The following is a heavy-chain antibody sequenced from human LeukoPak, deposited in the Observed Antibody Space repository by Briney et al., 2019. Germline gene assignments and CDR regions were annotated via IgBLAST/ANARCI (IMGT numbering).Heavy chain of an antibody. CDR1: GGSINTYY. CDR3: ARGALRYFDWLKKDYYYMDV. Sequence: SETLSLTCTVSGGSINTYYWSWIRQPPGKGLEWIGYIYYSGSTNYNPSLKSRVTLSMDTSKNQFSLRLSSVTAADQAVYYCARGALRYFDWLKKDYYYMDVWGKGTTVTISS. D-gene: IGHD3-9*01. CDR2: IYYSGST. J-gene: IGHJ6*03. V-gene: IGHV4-59*01.